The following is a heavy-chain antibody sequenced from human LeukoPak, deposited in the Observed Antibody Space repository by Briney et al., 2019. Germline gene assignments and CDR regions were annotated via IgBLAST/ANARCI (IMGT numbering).Heavy chain of an antibody. D-gene: IGHD5-18*01. CDR1: GYTFTRYA. V-gene: IGHV1-3*01. J-gene: IGHJ4*02. CDR3: ARVDIVMVGYFEY. CDR2: IKAGNGDT. Sequence: ASVKVSCKASGYTFTRYAVHWVRQAPGQRLQWMGWIKAGNGDTQYSQNLQGRVTITRDTSASTAYMELSRLRSEDTAVYFCARVDIVMVGYFEYWGQGTLVTVSS.